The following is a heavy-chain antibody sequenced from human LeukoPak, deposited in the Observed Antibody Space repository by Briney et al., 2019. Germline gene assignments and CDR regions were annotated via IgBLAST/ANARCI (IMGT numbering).Heavy chain of an antibody. Sequence: GASVKVSCKASGYTFTSNAMNWVRQAPGQGLEWMGWINPNSGGTNYAQKFQGRVTMTRDTSISTAYMELSRLRSDDTAVYYCAIGRDYYDSSGLFDYWGQGTLVTVSS. J-gene: IGHJ4*02. CDR2: INPNSGGT. D-gene: IGHD3-22*01. CDR1: GYTFTSNA. V-gene: IGHV1-2*02. CDR3: AIGRDYYDSSGLFDY.